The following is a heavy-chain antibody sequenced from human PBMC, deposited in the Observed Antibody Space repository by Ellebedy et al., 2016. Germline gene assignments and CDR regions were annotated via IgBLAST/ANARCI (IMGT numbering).Heavy chain of an antibody. CDR1: GGSISSSSYY. J-gene: IGHJ4*02. CDR3: ASGDGGFDY. V-gene: IGHV4-39*07. D-gene: IGHD3-10*01. Sequence: SETLSLTXTVSGGSISSSSYYWGWIRQPPGKGLEWIGSIYYSGSTYYNPSLKSRVTISVDTSKNQFSLKLSSVTAADTAVYYCASGDGGFDYWGQGTLVTVSS. CDR2: IYYSGST.